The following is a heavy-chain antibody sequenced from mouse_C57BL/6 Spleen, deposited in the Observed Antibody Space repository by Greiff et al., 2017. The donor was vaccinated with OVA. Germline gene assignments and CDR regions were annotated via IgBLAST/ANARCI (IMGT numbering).Heavy chain of an antibody. J-gene: IGHJ4*01. CDR1: GFSLTSYG. CDR3: ARNYGNYRGFMDY. Sequence: VQGVESGPGLVQPSQSLSITCTVSGFSLTSYGVHWVRQSPGKGLEWLGVIWSGGSTDYNAAFISRLSISKDNSKSQVFFKMNSLQADDTAIYYCARNYGNYRGFMDYWGQGTSVTVSS. CDR2: IWSGGST. V-gene: IGHV2-2*01. D-gene: IGHD2-1*01.